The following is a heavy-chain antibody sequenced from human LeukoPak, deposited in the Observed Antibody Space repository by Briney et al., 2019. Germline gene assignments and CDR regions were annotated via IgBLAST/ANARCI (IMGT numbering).Heavy chain of an antibody. CDR2: IYYSGST. CDR3: ARDDYASFDY. J-gene: IGHJ4*02. CDR1: GYSISSGYY. D-gene: IGHD4/OR15-4a*01. V-gene: IGHV4-38-2*02. Sequence: PSETLSLTCTVSGYSISSGYYWGWIRQPPGKGLEWIGSIYYSGSTYYNPSLKSRVTISVDTSKNQFSLKLSSVTAADTAVYYCARDDYASFDYWGQGTLVTVSS.